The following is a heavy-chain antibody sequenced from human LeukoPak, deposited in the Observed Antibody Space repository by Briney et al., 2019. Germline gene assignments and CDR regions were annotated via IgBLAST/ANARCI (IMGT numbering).Heavy chain of an antibody. CDR1: GFTFSSYN. V-gene: IGHV3-48*04. Sequence: GGSLRLSCAASGFTFSSYNMNGVRQAPGKGVEWVSDISSSGSTIYFADSVKGRFSISRDNAKNSLYLQMNSLRAEDTAVYYCAKDSPSRTATTEVPVDYWGQGTLVTVSS. CDR3: AKDSPSRTATTEVPVDY. CDR2: ISSSGSTI. D-gene: IGHD1/OR15-1a*01. J-gene: IGHJ4*02.